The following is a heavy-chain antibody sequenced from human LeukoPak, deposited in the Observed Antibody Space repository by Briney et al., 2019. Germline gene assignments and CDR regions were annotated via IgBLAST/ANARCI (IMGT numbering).Heavy chain of an antibody. D-gene: IGHD3-10*01. V-gene: IGHV3-30*02. CDR3: AKEFSVRGVIKPYSYYYMDV. Sequence: GSLRLSCAASGFTFSSYGMHWVRQAPGKGLEWVAFIRYDGSNKYYADSVKGRFTISRDNSKNTLYLQMNSLRAEDTAVYYCAKEFSVRGVIKPYSYYYMDVWGKGTTVTVSS. CDR1: GFTFSSYG. CDR2: IRYDGSNK. J-gene: IGHJ6*03.